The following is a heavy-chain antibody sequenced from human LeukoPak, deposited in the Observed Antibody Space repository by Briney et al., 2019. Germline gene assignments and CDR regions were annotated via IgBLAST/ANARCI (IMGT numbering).Heavy chain of an antibody. CDR2: IYYSGST. D-gene: IGHD5-24*01. CDR3: ARQLKRDGFDY. J-gene: IGHJ4*02. CDR1: GGSISSSNYY. Sequence: SETLSLTCTVSGGSISSSNYYWGWIRPPPGKGLEWIGSIYYSGSTYYNPPLKSRVTISVDTSKNQFSLKLSSVTATDTAIYFCARQLKRDGFDYWGQGTLVTVSS. V-gene: IGHV4-39*01.